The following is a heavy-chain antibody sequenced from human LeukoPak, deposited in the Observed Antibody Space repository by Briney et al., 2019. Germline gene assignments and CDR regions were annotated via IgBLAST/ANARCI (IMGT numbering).Heavy chain of an antibody. D-gene: IGHD6-19*01. CDR3: ARDRQWLRF. Sequence: GGSLRLSCAASGFTFSSYSMNWVRQAPGKGLEWVSYISSSSSTIYYADSVKGRFTISRDNAKNSLYLQMNSLRAEDTAVYYCARDRQWLRFWGQGTLVPVSS. V-gene: IGHV3-48*04. J-gene: IGHJ4*02. CDR1: GFTFSSYS. CDR2: ISSSSSTI.